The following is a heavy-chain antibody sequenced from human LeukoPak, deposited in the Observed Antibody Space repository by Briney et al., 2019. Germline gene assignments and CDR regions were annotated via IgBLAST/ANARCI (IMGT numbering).Heavy chain of an antibody. CDR1: GFTFSSYG. V-gene: IGHV3-30*18. D-gene: IGHD6-6*01. CDR2: ISYDGSNK. J-gene: IGHJ6*02. Sequence: GRSLRLSCAASGFTFSSYGMHWVRQAPGKGLEWVAVISYDGSNKYYADSVKGRFTISRDNSKNTLYLQMNSLRAEDTAVYYCAKDEVYSSSSFSYYYYYYGMDVWGQGTTVTVSS. CDR3: AKDEVYSSSSFSYYYYYYGMDV.